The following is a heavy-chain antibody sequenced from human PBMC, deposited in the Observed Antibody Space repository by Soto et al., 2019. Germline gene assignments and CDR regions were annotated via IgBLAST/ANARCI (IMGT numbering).Heavy chain of an antibody. V-gene: IGHV6-1*01. CDR3: ARGDRQRPRGYSYGGDFDY. J-gene: IGHJ4*02. D-gene: IGHD5-18*01. CDR1: GDSVSSNSAA. CDR2: TYYRSKWYN. Sequence: PSQTLSLTCAISGDSVSSNSAAWNWIRQSPSGGLEWLGRTYYRSKWYNDYAVSVKSRITINPDTSKNQFSLQLNSVTPEDTAVYYCARGDRQRPRGYSYGGDFDYWGQGTLVTVSS.